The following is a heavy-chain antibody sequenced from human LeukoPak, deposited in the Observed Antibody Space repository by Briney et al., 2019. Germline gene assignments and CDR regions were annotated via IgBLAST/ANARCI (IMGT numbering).Heavy chain of an antibody. J-gene: IGHJ4*02. V-gene: IGHV4-39*07. D-gene: IGHD3-16*02. Sequence: KPSETLSLTCTVSGGSISSSSYYWGWIRQPPGKGLEWIGSIYYSGSTNYNPSLKSRVTISVDTSKNQFSLKLSSVTAADTAMYYCAREDYVWGSYRKLDYWGQGTLVTVSS. CDR2: IYYSGST. CDR1: GGSISSSSYY. CDR3: AREDYVWGSYRKLDY.